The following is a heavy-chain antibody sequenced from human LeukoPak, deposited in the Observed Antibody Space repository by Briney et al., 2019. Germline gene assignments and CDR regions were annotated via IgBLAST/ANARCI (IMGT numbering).Heavy chain of an antibody. D-gene: IGHD6-13*01. J-gene: IGHJ4*02. Sequence: SQTLSLTCTVSGGSISSGDYYWNWIRQPPGKGLEYIGYIFYSGSTYYNPSLKSRLTISVDTSKNQFSLKLNSDTAADTAVYYCARGRRIAAADWDYWGQGTLVTVSS. CDR1: GGSISSGDYY. CDR2: IFYSGST. V-gene: IGHV4-30-4*01. CDR3: ARGRRIAAADWDY.